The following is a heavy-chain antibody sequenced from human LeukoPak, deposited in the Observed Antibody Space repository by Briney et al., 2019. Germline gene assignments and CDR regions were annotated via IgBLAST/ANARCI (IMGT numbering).Heavy chain of an antibody. Sequence: GGSLRLSCTASGFTFSDSFMSWIRQAPGKGLEWISYISSRGTTIYYADSVKGRFTISRDNDKNSLYLQMNSLRVEDTAVFYCAKGSLAVPTTPFDFWGQGILVTFSS. CDR2: ISSRGTTI. CDR1: GFTFSDSF. J-gene: IGHJ4*02. V-gene: IGHV3-11*01. CDR3: AKGSLAVPTTPFDF. D-gene: IGHD1-26*01.